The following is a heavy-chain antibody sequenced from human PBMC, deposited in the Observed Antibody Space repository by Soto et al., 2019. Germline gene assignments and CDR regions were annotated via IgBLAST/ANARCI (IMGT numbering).Heavy chain of an antibody. CDR1: GYSFHNSG. CDR2: ISVFNGYA. D-gene: IGHD1-1*01. Sequence: QVQLVQSVPELKKPGASVKVSCKTSGYSFHNSGISWVRQAPGQGLEWMGWISVFNGYAHYAQKFQGRVIMTADTLTSTAYMELRGLRSDDTAMYYCSKNGTTWFASWGQGTPVTVSS. J-gene: IGHJ5*01. V-gene: IGHV1-18*01. CDR3: SKNGTTWFAS.